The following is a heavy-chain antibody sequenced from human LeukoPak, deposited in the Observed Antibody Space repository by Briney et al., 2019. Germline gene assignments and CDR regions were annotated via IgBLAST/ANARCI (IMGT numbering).Heavy chain of an antibody. CDR1: GDSISPYQ. CDR2: ISYSGSA. CDR3: ASPRGDDSGGYYTWYFHH. D-gene: IGHD3-22*01. Sequence: LETLSLTCTVSGDSISPYQWSWIRQPPGKGLEWIGYISYSGSANYNPSLKSRVTISVDTSKNQFSLKLSSVTAADTAVYFCASPRGDDSGGYYTWYFHHWGQGILVTVSS. J-gene: IGHJ1*01. V-gene: IGHV4-59*08.